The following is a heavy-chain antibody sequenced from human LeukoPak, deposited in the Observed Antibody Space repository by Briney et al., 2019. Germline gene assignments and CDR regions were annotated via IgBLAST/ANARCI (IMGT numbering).Heavy chain of an antibody. CDR3: ARSDYGGSY. CDR1: GYTFTSYW. J-gene: IGHJ4*02. D-gene: IGHD4-17*01. V-gene: IGHV5-51*01. CDR2: IYPGDSDI. Sequence: GETLKISCKASGYTFTSYWIGWVRQMPGKGLEWMGIIYPGDSDIKYSPSFQGQVSISADKSISTAYLQWSSLKASDTAIYYCARSDYGGSYWGQGTLVTVSS.